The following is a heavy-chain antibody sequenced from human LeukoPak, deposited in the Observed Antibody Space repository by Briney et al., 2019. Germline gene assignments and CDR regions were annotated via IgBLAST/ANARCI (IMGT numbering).Heavy chain of an antibody. CDR2: INYSGST. V-gene: IGHV4-59*01. CDR1: GGSITNSY. J-gene: IGHJ3*02. Sequence: SETLSLTCTVSGGSITNSYWNWIRQSPGKGLEWIGYINYSGSTSYNPSLKSRVTISVDTSKNQFSLKLSSVTAADTAVYFCARGPLSTNDFDIWGQGTMVTVSS. CDR3: ARGPLSTNDFDI. D-gene: IGHD1-1*01.